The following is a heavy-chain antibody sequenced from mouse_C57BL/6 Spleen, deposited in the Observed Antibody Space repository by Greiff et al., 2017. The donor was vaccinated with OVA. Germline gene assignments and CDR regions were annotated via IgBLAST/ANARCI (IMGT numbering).Heavy chain of an antibody. CDR2: IYPRSGNT. CDR3: ARSVDYGSSYWYFDV. Sequence: QVHVKQSGAELARPGASVKLSCKASGYTFTSYGISWVKQRTGQGLEWIGEIYPRSGNTYYNEKFKGKATLTADKSSSTAYMELRSLTSEDSAVYFCARSVDYGSSYWYFDVWGTGTTVTVSS. CDR1: GYTFTSYG. V-gene: IGHV1-81*01. D-gene: IGHD1-1*01. J-gene: IGHJ1*03.